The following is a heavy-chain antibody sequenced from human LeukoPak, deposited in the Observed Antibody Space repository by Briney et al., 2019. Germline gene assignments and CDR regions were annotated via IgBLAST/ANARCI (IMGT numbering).Heavy chain of an antibody. J-gene: IGHJ3*02. CDR1: GGSISSYY. Sequence: PSETLSLTCTVSGGSISSYYWSWIRQPPGKGLEWIGRVFTSAIISGNTNYNPSLKSRVTMSVDSSKNQFSLKLSSVTAADTAVYYCARGRLSYYDSSGYYEEGAFDIWGQGTMVTVSP. D-gene: IGHD3-22*01. CDR2: VFTSAIISGNT. CDR3: ARGRLSYYDSSGYYEEGAFDI. V-gene: IGHV4-4*07.